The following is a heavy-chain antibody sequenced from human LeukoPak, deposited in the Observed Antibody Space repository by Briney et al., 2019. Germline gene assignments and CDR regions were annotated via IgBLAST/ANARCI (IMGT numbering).Heavy chain of an antibody. V-gene: IGHV3-30*02. CDR2: IRYDGSNK. CDR3: AKDRYSGSYGYFDY. CDR1: GFTFSSYG. D-gene: IGHD1-26*01. Sequence: GGSLRLSCAASGFTFSSYGMHWVRQAPGKGLEWVAFIRYDGSNKYYADSVKGRFTISRDNSKNTLYLQMNSLRAEDTAVYYCAKDRYSGSYGYFDYWGQGTLVTASS. J-gene: IGHJ4*02.